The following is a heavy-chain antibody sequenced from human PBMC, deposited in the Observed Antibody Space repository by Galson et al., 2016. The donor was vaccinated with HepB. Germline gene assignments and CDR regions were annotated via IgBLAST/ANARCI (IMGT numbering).Heavy chain of an antibody. CDR3: TRDHAPLPGDY. CDR1: GYTFTSRG. CDR2: ISAYDGHT. V-gene: IGHV1-18*01. J-gene: IGHJ4*02. Sequence: SVKVSCKASGYTFTSRGISWVRQAPGQGLEWMGWISAYDGHTNYGQKLQHRLTMTTDTSTSTAYMELRSLRSDDTAVYYCTRDHAPLPGDYCGQGTLVTVSS. D-gene: IGHD2-15*01.